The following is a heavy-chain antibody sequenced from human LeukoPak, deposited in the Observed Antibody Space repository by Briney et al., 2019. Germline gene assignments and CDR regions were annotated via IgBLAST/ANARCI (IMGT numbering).Heavy chain of an antibody. J-gene: IGHJ5*02. V-gene: IGHV1-2*02. CDR3: ARANMVRGAGSFFDRNWFDP. Sequence: ASVKVSCKTSGYTFTGYYMHWVRQAPGQGLEWMGWINPNSGGTNYAQKFQGRVTMTRDTSISTAYMELSGLRSDDTAVYYCARANMVRGAGSFFDRNWFDPWGQGTLVTVSS. CDR1: GYTFTGYY. D-gene: IGHD3-10*01. CDR2: INPNSGGT.